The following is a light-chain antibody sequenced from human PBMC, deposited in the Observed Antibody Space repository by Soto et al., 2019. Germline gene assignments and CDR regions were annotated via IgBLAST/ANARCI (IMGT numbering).Light chain of an antibody. J-gene: IGKJ5*01. V-gene: IGKV1-5*01. CDR1: QSISSW. Sequence: DIQITQSPSTLSVSVGDRVTITCRASQSISSWLAWYQQKPGKAPKLLIYDASSLESGVPSRFSGSGSGTEFTLTISSLQPDDFATYYCQQYNTYSAFGQGTRLEI. CDR3: QQYNTYSA. CDR2: DAS.